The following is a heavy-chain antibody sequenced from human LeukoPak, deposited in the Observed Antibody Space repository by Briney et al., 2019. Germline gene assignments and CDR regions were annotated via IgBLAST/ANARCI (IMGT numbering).Heavy chain of an antibody. CDR3: AKGWNSLSFYITH. CDR1: GFTVSSNE. V-gene: IGHV3-38-3*01. J-gene: IGHJ4*02. CDR2: SSGGTT. D-gene: IGHD3-10*01. Sequence: GGALRLSCAASGFTVSSNEMSGVRQAPGKGLEWVSLSSGGTTYYADSRKGRYTISRDNSKNTLYLQMNSLRVDDTAVYYCAKGWNSLSFYITHWGQGILVTVSS.